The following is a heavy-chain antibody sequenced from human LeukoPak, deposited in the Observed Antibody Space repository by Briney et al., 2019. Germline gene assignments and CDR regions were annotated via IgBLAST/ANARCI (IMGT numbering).Heavy chain of an antibody. Sequence: PAGGSLRLSCAASGFTFSSYSMNWVRQAPGKGLEWVAYISQSSDRIYHADSVKGRFTISRDNAKNLLYLQMDSLRVEDTAVYYCARDLLNDEGSSYFFDQWGQGTLVTVAS. V-gene: IGHV3-48*04. D-gene: IGHD2-2*01. CDR2: ISQSSDRI. CDR1: GFTFSSYS. CDR3: ARDLLNDEGSSYFFDQ. J-gene: IGHJ4*02.